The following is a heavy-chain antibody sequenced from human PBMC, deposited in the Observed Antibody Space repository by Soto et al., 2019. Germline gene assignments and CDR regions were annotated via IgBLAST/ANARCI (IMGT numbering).Heavy chain of an antibody. D-gene: IGHD5-12*01. CDR3: ARGPGGRDGYNYYFDY. V-gene: IGHV1-18*01. CDR2: ISAYNGNT. Sequence: EASVKVSCKASGYTFTSYGISWVRQAPGQGLGWMGWISAYNGNTNYAQKLQGRVTMTTDTSTSTAYMELRSLRSDDTAVYYCARGPGGRDGYNYYFDYWGQGTLVTVSS. CDR1: GYTFTSYG. J-gene: IGHJ4*02.